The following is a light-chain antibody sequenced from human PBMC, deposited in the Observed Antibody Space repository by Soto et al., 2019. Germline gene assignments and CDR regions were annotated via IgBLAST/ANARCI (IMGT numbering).Light chain of an antibody. V-gene: IGKV3-15*01. CDR2: GSS. CDR1: QGISSN. Sequence: TQSPSSLSASVGDIVTITCRAIQGISSNLAWYQQKPGQAPRLLIYGSSTRATGIPARFSGSGSVTDFPLTITSMQSEDFAVYYCQKYNNGXPYTCGQGTKV. CDR3: QKYNNGXPYT. J-gene: IGKJ2*01.